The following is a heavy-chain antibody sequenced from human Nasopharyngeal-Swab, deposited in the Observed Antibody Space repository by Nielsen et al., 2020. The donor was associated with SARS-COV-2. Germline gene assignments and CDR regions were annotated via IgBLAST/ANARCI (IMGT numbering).Heavy chain of an antibody. CDR3: AGEGSGEKKFDF. D-gene: IGHD6-19*01. CDR2: ISGSGGST. Sequence: VRQMPGKGLEWVSAISGSGGSTYYADSVKDRFTISRDNSKNTLCLQMNSLRAEDTAVYYCAGEGSGEKKFDFWGQGTLVTVSS. V-gene: IGHV3-23*01. J-gene: IGHJ4*02.